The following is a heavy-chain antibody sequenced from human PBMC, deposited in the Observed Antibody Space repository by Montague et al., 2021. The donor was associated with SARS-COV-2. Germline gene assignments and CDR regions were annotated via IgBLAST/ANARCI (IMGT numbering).Heavy chain of an antibody. D-gene: IGHD2/OR15-2a*01. V-gene: IGHV3-23*03. CDR2: IYSDSTT. J-gene: IGHJ4*02. CDR3: AKEDYYYFGY. Sequence: SLRLSCAASGFTFSSRPMSWVRQAPGKGLEWVSVIYSDSTTRYTDSVKGWFTISSDNSQNTVYLQMNSLRAEDTAVYFCAKEDYYYFGYWGPGTLVTVSS. CDR1: GFTFSSRP.